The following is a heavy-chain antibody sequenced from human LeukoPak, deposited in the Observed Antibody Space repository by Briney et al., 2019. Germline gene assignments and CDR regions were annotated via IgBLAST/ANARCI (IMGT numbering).Heavy chain of an antibody. CDR2: IYHSGST. CDR3: ARLFSSGPYYFDY. J-gene: IGHJ4*02. CDR1: GYSISSGYY. V-gene: IGHV4-38-2*01. Sequence: SETLSLTCAVSGYSISSGYYWGWIRQPPGKGLEWIGSIYHSGSTYYNPSLKSRVTISVDTSKNQFSLKLSSVSAADTAVYYCARLFSSGPYYFDYWGQGTLVTVSS. D-gene: IGHD6-19*01.